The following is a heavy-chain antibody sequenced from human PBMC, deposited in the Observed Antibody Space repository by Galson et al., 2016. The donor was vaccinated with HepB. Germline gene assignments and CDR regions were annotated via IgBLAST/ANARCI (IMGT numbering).Heavy chain of an antibody. D-gene: IGHD5-12*01. CDR1: GFTVSNNF. Sequence: SLRLSCAASGFTVSNNFMSWVRQAPGKGPEWISVIYSTGVTYYADSVQGRFTISRDSSQNTLYLQLNSLTADDTAFYYCATHYGYSYNNWGQGTMVTVSS. V-gene: IGHV3-53*01. J-gene: IGHJ4*02. CDR2: IYSTGVT. CDR3: ATHYGYSYNN.